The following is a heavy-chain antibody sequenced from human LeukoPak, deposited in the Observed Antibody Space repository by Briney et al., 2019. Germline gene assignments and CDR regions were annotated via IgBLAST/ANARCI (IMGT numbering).Heavy chain of an antibody. V-gene: IGHV4-34*01. D-gene: IGHD4-17*01. J-gene: IGHJ1*01. Sequence: SETLSLTCAVYGGSFSGYYWSWIRQPPGKGLEWIGEINHSGSTNYNPSLKSRVTISVDTSKNQFSLKLSSVTAADTAVYYCAREWRYGDYETPPGGAEYFQHWGQGTLVTVSS. CDR2: INHSGST. CDR3: AREWRYGDYETPPGGAEYFQH. CDR1: GGSFSGYY.